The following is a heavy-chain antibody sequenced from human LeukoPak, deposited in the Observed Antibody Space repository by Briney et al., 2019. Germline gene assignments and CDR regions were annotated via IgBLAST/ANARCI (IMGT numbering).Heavy chain of an antibody. CDR1: GYTFTSYA. CDR2: INAGNGNT. D-gene: IGHD6-13*01. CDR3: ASLVRVSSSFLTYWGYMDV. Sequence: GASVKVSCKASGYTFTSYAMHWVRQAPGQRLEWMGWINAGNGNTKYSQKFQGRVTITRDTSASTAYMELSSLRSEDTAVYYCASLVRVSSSFLTYWGYMDVWGKGTTVTVSS. J-gene: IGHJ6*03. V-gene: IGHV1-3*01.